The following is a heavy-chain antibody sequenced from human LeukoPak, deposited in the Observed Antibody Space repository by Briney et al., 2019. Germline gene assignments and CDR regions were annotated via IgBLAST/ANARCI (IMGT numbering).Heavy chain of an antibody. V-gene: IGHV3-74*01. D-gene: IGHD3-22*01. CDR1: GFTFSSYW. CDR3: ARADLYYDSSGYLIKPFDY. CDR2: INSDGGST. Sequence: GGSLRLSCAASGFTFSSYWMHWVRQAPGKGLVWVSGINSDGGSTSYADSVKGRFTISRDNAKNTLYLQMNSLRAEDTAVYYCARADLYYDSSGYLIKPFDYWGQGTLVTVSS. J-gene: IGHJ4*02.